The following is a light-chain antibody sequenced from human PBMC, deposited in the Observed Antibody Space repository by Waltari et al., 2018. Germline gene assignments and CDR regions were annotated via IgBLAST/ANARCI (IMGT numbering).Light chain of an antibody. Sequence: QSALTQPASVSGSPGQSIPISCTGTSSDVGGYTYVSWYQQRTGKAPKLMIYDVSNRPSGVSNRFSGSKSGNTASLTISGLQAEDEADYYCSSYTSSSTLVFGSGTKVTVL. CDR3: SSYTSSSTLV. J-gene: IGLJ6*01. V-gene: IGLV2-14*03. CDR1: SSDVGGYTY. CDR2: DVS.